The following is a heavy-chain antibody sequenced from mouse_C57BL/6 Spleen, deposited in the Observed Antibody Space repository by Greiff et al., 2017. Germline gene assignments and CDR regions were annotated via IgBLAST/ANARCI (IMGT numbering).Heavy chain of an antibody. V-gene: IGHV10-1*01. CDR3: VRDYYGLDY. CDR2: IRSKSNNYAT. D-gene: IGHD1-1*01. Sequence: EVKLVESGGGLVQPKGSLKLSCAASGFSFNTYAMNWVRQAPGKGLEWVARIRSKSNNYATYYADSVKDRFTISRDDSESMLYLQMNNLKTEDTAMYCCVRDYYGLDYWGQGTTLTVSS. CDR1: GFSFNTYA. J-gene: IGHJ2*01.